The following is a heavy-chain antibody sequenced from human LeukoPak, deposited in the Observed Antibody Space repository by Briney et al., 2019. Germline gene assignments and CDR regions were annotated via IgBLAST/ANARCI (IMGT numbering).Heavy chain of an antibody. V-gene: IGHV4-59*01. CDR1: GGSISNYY. J-gene: IGHJ4*02. D-gene: IGHD6-13*01. Sequence: PSETLSLTCTVSGGSISNYYWNWIRQPPGKGLEWIGYIYYTGSTNYNPSLKSRVTMSVDTSKNQFSLDLKSVTPEDTAVYYCARNLIPEQLVLNFWGQGTLVTVSS. CDR2: IYYTGST. CDR3: ARNLIPEQLVLNF.